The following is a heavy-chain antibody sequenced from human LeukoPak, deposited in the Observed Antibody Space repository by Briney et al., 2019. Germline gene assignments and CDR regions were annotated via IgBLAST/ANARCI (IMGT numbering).Heavy chain of an antibody. CDR3: ARDPGHMWELLSEAYGMDV. Sequence: GGSLRLSCAASGFTFSSYWMNWVRQAPGKGLEWMANIKQDGSEKYYVDSVKGRFTISRDNAKNSLYLQMNSLRAEDTAVYYCARDPGHMWELLSEAYGMDVWGQGTTVTVSS. J-gene: IGHJ6*02. D-gene: IGHD1-26*01. CDR1: GFTFSSYW. CDR2: IKQDGSEK. V-gene: IGHV3-7*01.